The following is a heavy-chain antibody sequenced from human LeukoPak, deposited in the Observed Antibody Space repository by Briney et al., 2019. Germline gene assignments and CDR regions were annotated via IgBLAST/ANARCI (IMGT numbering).Heavy chain of an antibody. CDR1: GGSISSYY. CDR2: IYYSGST. CDR3: ARVDTAMVFPYYYYYMDV. J-gene: IGHJ6*03. D-gene: IGHD5-18*01. Sequence: SETLSLTCTVSGGSISSYYWSWIRRPPGKGLEWIGYIYYSGSTNYNPSLKSRVTISVDTSKNQFSLKLSSVTAADTAVYYCARVDTAMVFPYYYYYMDVWGKGTTVTIS. V-gene: IGHV4-59*01.